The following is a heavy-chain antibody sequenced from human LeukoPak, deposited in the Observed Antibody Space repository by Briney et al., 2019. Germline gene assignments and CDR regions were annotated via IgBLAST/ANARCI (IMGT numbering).Heavy chain of an antibody. Sequence: GGSLRLSCAASGFTFSTYDMNWVRQTSGKGLEWVSSISTASDYIYYADSVKGRFTVSRDTSKNTLYLQMNSLRAEDTAVYYCAKTSGSYYWFDYWGQGTLVTVSS. CDR3: AKTSGSYYWFDY. CDR2: ISTASDYI. J-gene: IGHJ4*02. D-gene: IGHD1-26*01. CDR1: GFTFSTYD. V-gene: IGHV3-21*04.